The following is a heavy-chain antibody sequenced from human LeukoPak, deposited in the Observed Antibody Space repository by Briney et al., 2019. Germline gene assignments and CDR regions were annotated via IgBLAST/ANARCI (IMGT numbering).Heavy chain of an antibody. D-gene: IGHD3-22*01. V-gene: IGHV3-23*01. J-gene: IGHJ4*02. CDR3: ARDSGSGYYWTL. CDR2: ISGSGGST. CDR1: GFTFSSYA. Sequence: GGSLRLSCAASGFTFSSYAMSWVRQAPGKGLEWVSAISGSGGSTYYADSVKGRFTISRDNSKNTLYLQMNSLKTEDTAVYYCARDSGSGYYWTLWGQGTLVTVSS.